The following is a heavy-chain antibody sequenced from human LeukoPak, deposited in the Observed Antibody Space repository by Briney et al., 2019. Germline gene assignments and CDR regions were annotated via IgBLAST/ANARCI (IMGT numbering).Heavy chain of an antibody. CDR2: IYVGGST. V-gene: IGHV3-66*01. Sequence: GGSLRLSCAASGFTVSSNYMNWVRQAPGKGLEWVSVIYVGGSTYYADSVKGRFTISRDNSKNTLYLQMNSLRADDTAVYYCARDGKSGSYSSFDYWGQGALVTVSS. CDR3: ARDGKSGSYSSFDY. CDR1: GFTVSSNY. J-gene: IGHJ4*02. D-gene: IGHD1-26*01.